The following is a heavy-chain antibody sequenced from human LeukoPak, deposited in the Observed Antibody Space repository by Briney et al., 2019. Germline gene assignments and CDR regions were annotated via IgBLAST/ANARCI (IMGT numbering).Heavy chain of an antibody. CDR2: MYYRGST. CDR3: ARHVLPQWELRRGYLDF. J-gene: IGHJ4*02. CDR1: GGSISNNFNY. V-gene: IGHV4-39*01. Sequence: PSETLSLXCTVYGGSISNNFNYWAWNRQPPGKGLEWIGSMYYRGSTYYNPSLKSRVTISVDTSKNQFSLKLSSVTTTDTALYYCARHVLPQWELRRGYLDFWGQGILVTVSS. D-gene: IGHD1-26*01.